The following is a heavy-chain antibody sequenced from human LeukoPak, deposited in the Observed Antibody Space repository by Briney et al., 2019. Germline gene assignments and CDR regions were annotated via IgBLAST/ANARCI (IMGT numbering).Heavy chain of an antibody. CDR2: INHSGST. D-gene: IGHD3-10*01. J-gene: IGHJ3*02. CDR3: ARDTPHYYGSGSRLWAFDI. Sequence: PSETLSLTCAVYGGSFSGYYWSWIRQPPGKGLEWIGEINHSGSTNYNPSLKSRVTISVDTSKNQFSLKLSSVTAADTAVYYCARDTPHYYGSGSRLWAFDIWGQGTMVTVSS. V-gene: IGHV4-34*01. CDR1: GGSFSGYY.